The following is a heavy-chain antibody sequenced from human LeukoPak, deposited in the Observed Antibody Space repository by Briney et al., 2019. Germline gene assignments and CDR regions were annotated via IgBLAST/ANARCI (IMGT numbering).Heavy chain of an antibody. CDR3: AKDLRICPQKCVNSSHPFDY. CDR1: GFTFSNYA. Sequence: GGSLRLSCAASGFTFSNYAMNWVRQAPGKGLEWVSGTCGSGGSTYYADSVKGRFTISRDNSKNTLYLQMNSLRAEDTAVYYCAKDLRICPQKCVNSSHPFDYWGQGTLVTVSS. CDR2: TCGSGGST. V-gene: IGHV3-23*01. J-gene: IGHJ4*02. D-gene: IGHD6-6*01.